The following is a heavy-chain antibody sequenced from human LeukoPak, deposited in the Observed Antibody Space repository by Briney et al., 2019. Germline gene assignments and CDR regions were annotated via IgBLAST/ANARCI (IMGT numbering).Heavy chain of an antibody. CDR3: ARHQAGSFDY. CDR1: GFTVSSNY. V-gene: IGHV3-53*04. Sequence: GGSRRLSCAASGFTVSSNYMSWVRQAPEQGVEWVSFIYSGGSTYYADSVKGRFTISRHNSKNTLFLQMHSLTAEDTAMYYCARHQAGSFDYWGQGTLVTVSS. CDR2: IYSGGST. J-gene: IGHJ4*02.